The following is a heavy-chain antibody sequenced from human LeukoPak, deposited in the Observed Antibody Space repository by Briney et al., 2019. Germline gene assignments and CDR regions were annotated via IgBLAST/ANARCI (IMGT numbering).Heavy chain of an antibody. CDR3: ASSPSPMVRGVITDY. D-gene: IGHD3-10*01. J-gene: IGHJ4*02. CDR1: GFTFSSYS. V-gene: IGHV3-21*01. Sequence: GGSLRLSCAASGFTFSSYSMNWVRQAPGKGLEWVSSISNSSSYIYYADSVKGRFTISRDNAKNSLYLQMNSLRAEDTAVYYCASSPSPMVRGVITDYWGQGTLVTVSS. CDR2: ISNSSSYI.